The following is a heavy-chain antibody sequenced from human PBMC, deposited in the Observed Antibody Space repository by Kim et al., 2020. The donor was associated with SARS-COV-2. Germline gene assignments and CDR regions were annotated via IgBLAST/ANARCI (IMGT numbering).Heavy chain of an antibody. CDR3: ARGALFQWSVSDYCDYWFDP. D-gene: IGHD4-17*01. V-gene: IGHV1-3*01. CDR1: GYTFTSYA. J-gene: IGHJ5*01. CDR2: INAGNGNT. Sequence: ASVKVSCKASGYTFTSYAMHWVRQAPGQRLEWMGWINAGNGNTKYSQKFQGRVTITRDTSASTAYMELSSLRSEDTAVYYCARGALFQWSVSDYCDYWFDPWGQGNLDTDSS.